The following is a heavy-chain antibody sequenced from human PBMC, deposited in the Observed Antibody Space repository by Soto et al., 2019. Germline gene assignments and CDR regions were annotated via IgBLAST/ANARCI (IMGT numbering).Heavy chain of an antibody. CDR1: GYTFTSYG. J-gene: IGHJ4*02. V-gene: IGHV1-18*01. D-gene: IGHD6-13*01. CDR2: ISAYNGNT. Sequence: ASVKVSCKASGYTFTSYGISCVRQAPGQGLGWMGWISAYNGNTNYAQKLQGRVTMTTDTSTSTAYMELRSLRSDDTAVYYCARGSSSWPNFDYWGQGTLVTVSS. CDR3: ARGSSSWPNFDY.